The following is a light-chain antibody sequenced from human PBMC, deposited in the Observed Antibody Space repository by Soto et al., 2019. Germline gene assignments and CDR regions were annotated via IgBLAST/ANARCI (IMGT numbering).Light chain of an antibody. CDR1: QSVSSSY. CDR3: QQYGSSPPIT. CDR2: AAS. J-gene: IGKJ5*01. Sequence: EIVLTQSPGTQSLSPGERATLSCMASQSVSSSYLAWYQQKPGQAPRLLIYAASSRATGIPDRFSGSGSGTDFTLTISRLEPEDFAVYYCQQYGSSPPITFGQGTRLEI. V-gene: IGKV3-20*01.